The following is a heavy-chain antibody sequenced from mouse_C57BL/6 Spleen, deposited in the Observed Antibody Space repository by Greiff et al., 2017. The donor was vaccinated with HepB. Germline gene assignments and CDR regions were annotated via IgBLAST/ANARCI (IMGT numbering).Heavy chain of an antibody. V-gene: IGHV1-82*01. CDR2: IYPGDGDT. CDR3: ARTAYYSNGGGY. D-gene: IGHD2-5*01. CDR1: GYAFSSSW. J-gene: IGHJ3*01. Sequence: QVHVKQSGPELVKPGASVKISCKASGYAFSSSWMNWVKQRPGKGLEWIGRIYPGDGDTNYNGKFKGKATLTADKSSSTAYMQLSSLTSEDSAVYFCARTAYYSNGGGYWGQGTLVTVSA.